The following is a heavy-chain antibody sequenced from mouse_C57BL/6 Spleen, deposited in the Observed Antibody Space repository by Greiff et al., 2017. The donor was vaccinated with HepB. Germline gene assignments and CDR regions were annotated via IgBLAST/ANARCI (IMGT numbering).Heavy chain of an antibody. Sequence: VQLQQPGAELVKPGASVKLSCKASGYTFTSYWMHWVKQRPGRGLEWIGRIDPNSGCTKYNEKFKSKATLTVDKPSSTAYMQLSSLTSEDSAVYYCARERVITTVVATNYFDYWGQGTTLTVSS. D-gene: IGHD1-1*01. J-gene: IGHJ2*01. CDR2: IDPNSGCT. CDR1: GYTFTSYW. CDR3: ARERVITTVVATNYFDY. V-gene: IGHV1-72*01.